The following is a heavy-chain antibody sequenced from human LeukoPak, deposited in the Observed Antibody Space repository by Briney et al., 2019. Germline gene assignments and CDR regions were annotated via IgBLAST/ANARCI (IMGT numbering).Heavy chain of an antibody. J-gene: IGHJ4*02. CDR2: IYHSGST. V-gene: IGHV4-38-2*02. Sequence: SETLSLTCTVSGYSISSGYYWGWIRQPPGKGLEWIGSIYHSGSTYYNPSLKSRVTISVDTSKNQFSLKLSSVTAADTAVYYCARRPANRIFDYWGQGTLVTVSS. D-gene: IGHD4/OR15-4a*01. CDR3: ARRPANRIFDY. CDR1: GYSISSGYY.